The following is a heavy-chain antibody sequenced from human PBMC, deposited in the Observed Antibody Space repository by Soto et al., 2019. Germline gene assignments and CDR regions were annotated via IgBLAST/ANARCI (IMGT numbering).Heavy chain of an antibody. CDR3: ARGRAAAAYNWFDP. V-gene: IGHV4-59*01. CDR1: GGSISSYY. J-gene: IGHJ5*02. Sequence: SETLSLTCTVSGGSISSYYWSWIRQPPGKGLEWIGYIYYSGSTNYNPSLRSRVTISVDTSKNQFSLKLSSVTAADTAVYYCARGRAAAAYNWFDPWGQGTLVTVSS. CDR2: IYYSGST. D-gene: IGHD6-13*01.